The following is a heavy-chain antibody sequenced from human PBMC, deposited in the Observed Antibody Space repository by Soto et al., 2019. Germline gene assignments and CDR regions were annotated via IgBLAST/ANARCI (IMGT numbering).Heavy chain of an antibody. CDR1: GYTFTGYY. CDR2: INPNSGGT. J-gene: IGHJ3*02. CDR3: ASVIAAADLDAFDI. V-gene: IGHV1-2*04. D-gene: IGHD6-13*01. Sequence: GASVKVSCKASGYTFTGYYMHWVRQAPGQGLEWMGWINPNSGGTNYAQKFQGWVTMTRDTSISTAYMELSRLRSDDTAVYYCASVIAAADLDAFDIWGPGTMVTGSS.